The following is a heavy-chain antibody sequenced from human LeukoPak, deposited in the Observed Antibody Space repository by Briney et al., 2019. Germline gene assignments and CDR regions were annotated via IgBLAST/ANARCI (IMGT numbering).Heavy chain of an antibody. CDR3: TRDRSRAEDD. J-gene: IGHJ4*02. Sequence: RGSLSLSCAASGFTFSGHWMSWVRQAPGKGLEWVANINQGGSDKYYVDSVKGRFTISRDNANNLLYLQMNSLRGEDTAVYYCTRDRSRAEDDWGQGALVTVSS. CDR1: GFTFSGHW. V-gene: IGHV3-7*01. D-gene: IGHD1-14*01. CDR2: INQGGSDK.